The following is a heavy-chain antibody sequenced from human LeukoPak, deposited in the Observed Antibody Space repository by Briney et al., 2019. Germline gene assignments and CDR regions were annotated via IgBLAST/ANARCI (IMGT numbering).Heavy chain of an antibody. D-gene: IGHD3-3*01. V-gene: IGHV3-30*18. CDR2: ISYDGSNK. Sequence: GGSLRLSCAASGFTFSSYGMHWVRQAPGKGLEWVAVISYDGSNKYYADSVKGRFTISRDNSKNTLYLRMNSLRAEDTAVYYCAKEFNDFWSGYYSYYFDYWGQGTLVTVSS. J-gene: IGHJ4*02. CDR3: AKEFNDFWSGYYSYYFDY. CDR1: GFTFSSYG.